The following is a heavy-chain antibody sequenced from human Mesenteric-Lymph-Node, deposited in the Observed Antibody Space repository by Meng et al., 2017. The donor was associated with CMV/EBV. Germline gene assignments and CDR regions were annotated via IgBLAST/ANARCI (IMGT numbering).Heavy chain of an antibody. CDR1: GGSISSSNW. D-gene: IGHD2-2*01. CDR2: VYHSGST. V-gene: IGHV4-4*02. Sequence: VSGGSISSSNWWSWVRQPPGKGLEWIGEVYHSGSTNYNPSLKSRVTISIDKSKNQFSLNLSSVTAADTAVYYCARVVPAATPTWFDPWGQGTLVTVSS. CDR3: ARVVPAATPTWFDP. J-gene: IGHJ5*02.